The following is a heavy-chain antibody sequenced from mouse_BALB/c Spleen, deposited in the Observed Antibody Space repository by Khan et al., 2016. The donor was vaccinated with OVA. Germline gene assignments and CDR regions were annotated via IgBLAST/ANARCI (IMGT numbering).Heavy chain of an antibody. V-gene: IGHV2-9*02. CDR3: ARNREPDYFDY. CDR2: IWAGGST. J-gene: IGHJ2*01. CDR1: GFSLTSHG. Sequence: VKLEESGPGLVALSQSLSITCTVSGFSLTSHGVHWVRQPPGKGLEWLGVIWAGGSTNYNSALMSRLSISKDSSKSQVFLKMNSLQTDDTAMYYCARNREPDYFDYWGQGTTLTVSS.